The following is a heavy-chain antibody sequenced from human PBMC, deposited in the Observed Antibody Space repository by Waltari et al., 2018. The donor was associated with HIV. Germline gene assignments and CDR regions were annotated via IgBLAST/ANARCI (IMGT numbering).Heavy chain of an antibody. J-gene: IGHJ4*02. V-gene: IGHV3-15*01. CDR2: IKSKNDGGTI. CDR1: GFTFLNAW. D-gene: IGHD2-21*01. CDR3: VTDAVAVPLDTAY. Sequence: EVHLVASGGGWVTLGGSLRVVCTVLGFTFLNAWMSWVRQATGKGLEWLGRIKSKNDGGTIDYAAPVKDRFTILRDDSKHTLYLEMSSLKIEDTGIYYCVTDAVAVPLDTAYWGQGTLVTVSS.